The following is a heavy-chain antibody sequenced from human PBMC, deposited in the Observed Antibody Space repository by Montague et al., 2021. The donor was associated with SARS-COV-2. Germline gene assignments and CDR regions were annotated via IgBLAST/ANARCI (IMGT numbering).Heavy chain of an antibody. Sequence: SETLSLTCTVSGGSISSETSYWGWIRQPPGKGLEWIGSMSYSGGAYYNPSLKSRVTISVDTSTNQFSLSLTSVTAADTSVYYCARQWWGLLSRDYNYYYGMDVWGQGTMVTVSS. J-gene: IGHJ6*02. CDR1: GGSISSETSY. CDR2: MSYSGGA. V-gene: IGHV4-39*01. CDR3: ARQWWGLLSRDYNYYYGMDV. D-gene: IGHD2-15*01.